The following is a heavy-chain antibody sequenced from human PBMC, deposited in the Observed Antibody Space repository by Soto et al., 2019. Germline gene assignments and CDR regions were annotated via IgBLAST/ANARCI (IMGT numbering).Heavy chain of an antibody. CDR1: GGTFSSYA. J-gene: IGHJ5*02. CDR2: IIPIFGTA. D-gene: IGHD4-17*01. CDR3: ARDGQGPMTTVTRWFDP. Sequence: QVQLVQSGAEVKKPGSSVKVSCKASGGTFSSYAISWVRQAPGQGLEWMGGIIPIFGTANYAQKFQGRVTITADESTSTAYMERSSLRSEDTAVYYCARDGQGPMTTVTRWFDPWGQGTLVTVSS. V-gene: IGHV1-69*01.